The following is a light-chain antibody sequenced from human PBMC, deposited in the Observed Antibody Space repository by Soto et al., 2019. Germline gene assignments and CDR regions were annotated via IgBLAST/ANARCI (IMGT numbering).Light chain of an antibody. J-gene: IGKJ2*01. V-gene: IGKV3D-15*01. CDR1: QSVSSN. CDR2: GAS. Sequence: EIVMTQSPATLSVSPGERATLSCRASQSVSSNLAWYQQKPGQAPRLLIYGASIRATGIPARFSGSGSGTDFTLTISSLQSEDFAVYYCQQYNNWTPYTFGQGTKLEIK. CDR3: QQYNNWTPYT.